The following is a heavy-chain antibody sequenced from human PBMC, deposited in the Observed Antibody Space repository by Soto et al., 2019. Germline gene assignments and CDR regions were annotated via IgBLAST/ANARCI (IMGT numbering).Heavy chain of an antibody. D-gene: IGHD6-13*01. Sequence: PSETLSLTCAVSGYSISSGYYWGWIRQPPGKGLEWIGSIYHTGSTYYNPSLKSRVTISLDTSNNQFSLKLSSVTAADTAVYYCARPRVAAAGHYFDYWGQGTLVTVPQ. CDR2: IYHTGST. V-gene: IGHV4-38-2*01. CDR3: ARPRVAAAGHYFDY. CDR1: GYSISSGYY. J-gene: IGHJ4*02.